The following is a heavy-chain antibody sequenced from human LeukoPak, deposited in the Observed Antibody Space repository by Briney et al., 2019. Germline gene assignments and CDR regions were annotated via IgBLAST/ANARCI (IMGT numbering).Heavy chain of an antibody. Sequence: GGSLRLSCAASGFTFSSYAMHWVRQAPGKGLEWVAVISYDGSNKYYADSVKGRFTISRDNSKNTLYLQMNSLRAEDTAVYYCARELAAAGLFDYWGQGTLVTVSS. CDR1: GFTFSSYA. CDR2: ISYDGSNK. CDR3: ARELAAAGLFDY. D-gene: IGHD6-13*01. V-gene: IGHV3-30*04. J-gene: IGHJ4*02.